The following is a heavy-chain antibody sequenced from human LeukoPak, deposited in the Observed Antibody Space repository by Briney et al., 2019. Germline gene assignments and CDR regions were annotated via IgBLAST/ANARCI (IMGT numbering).Heavy chain of an antibody. CDR3: AREGGCSGGSCYSNNWFDP. D-gene: IGHD2-15*01. J-gene: IGHJ5*02. Sequence: SETLSLTCTVSGDSISRSTYYWGWIRQPPGKGLEWIGSIYYSGSTYNNPSLKSRVTISVDTSKNQFSLKLSSVTAADTAVYYCAREGGCSGGSCYSNNWFDPWGQGTLVTVSS. V-gene: IGHV4-39*07. CDR2: IYYSGST. CDR1: GDSISRSTYY.